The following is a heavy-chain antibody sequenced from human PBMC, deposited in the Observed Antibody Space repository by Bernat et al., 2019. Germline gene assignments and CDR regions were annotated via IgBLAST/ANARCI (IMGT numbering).Heavy chain of an antibody. CDR2: ISESGGST. D-gene: IGHD2-2*01. Sequence: EVQLLESGGGLVQPGGSLRLSCAAAGFTFSTYAMSWVRQAPGKGLEWVSAISESGGSTYYADSVKGRFTISRDNSKNTLYLQMNSLRVEDTAVYYCARVPACCYYYMDVWGKGTTVTASS. CDR1: GFTFSTYA. CDR3: ARVPACCYYYMDV. J-gene: IGHJ6*03. V-gene: IGHV3-23*01.